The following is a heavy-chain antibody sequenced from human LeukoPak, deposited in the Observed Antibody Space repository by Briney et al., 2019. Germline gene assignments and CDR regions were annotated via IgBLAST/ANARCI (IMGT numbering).Heavy chain of an antibody. V-gene: IGHV4-59*01. J-gene: IGHJ6*02. CDR3: ARVGAAAGYYYYYGMDV. D-gene: IGHD6-13*01. Sequence: SETLSLTCTVSGGSISSYYWSWIRQPPGKGLEWIGYIYYSGSTNYNPSLKSRVTISVDTSKNQFSLKLSSVTAADTAVYHCARVGAAAGYYYYYGMDVWGQGTTVTVSS. CDR1: GGSISSYY. CDR2: IYYSGST.